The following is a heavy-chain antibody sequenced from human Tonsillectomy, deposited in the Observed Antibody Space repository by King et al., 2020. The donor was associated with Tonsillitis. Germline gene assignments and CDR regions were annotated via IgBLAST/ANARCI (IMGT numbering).Heavy chain of an antibody. Sequence: QLVQSGAEVKKPGSSVKVSCKASGGTFSSYAISWVRQAPGQGLEWMGRIIPILGIANYAQKFQGRVTITADKSTSTAYMELSSLRSEDTAVYYCARDDRSGYYVDYHYYMDVWGKGTTVTVSS. CDR3: ARDDRSGYYVDYHYYMDV. J-gene: IGHJ6*03. CDR1: GGTFSSYA. CDR2: IIPILGIA. V-gene: IGHV1-69*09. D-gene: IGHD3-22*01.